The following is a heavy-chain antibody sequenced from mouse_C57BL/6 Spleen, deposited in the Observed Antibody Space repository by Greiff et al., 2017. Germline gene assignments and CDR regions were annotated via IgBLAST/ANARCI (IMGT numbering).Heavy chain of an antibody. Sequence: EVQLVESGGGLVKPGGSLKLSCAASGFTFSSYAMSWVRQTPEKRLEWVATISDGGSYTYYPDNVKGRFTISRDNAKNNLYLQMSHLKSEDTAMYYCARDRGDCNYVFAYWGQGTLVTVSA. CDR1: GFTFSSYA. J-gene: IGHJ3*01. D-gene: IGHD2-1*01. CDR3: ARDRGDCNYVFAY. CDR2: ISDGGSYT. V-gene: IGHV5-4*01.